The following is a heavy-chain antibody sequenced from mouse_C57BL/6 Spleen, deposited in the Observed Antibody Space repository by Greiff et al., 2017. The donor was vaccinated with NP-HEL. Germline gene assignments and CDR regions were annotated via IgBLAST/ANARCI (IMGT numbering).Heavy chain of an antibody. CDR1: GFTFSDYG. Sequence: EVKVVESGGGLVKPGGSLKLSCAASGFTFSDYGMHWVRQAPEKGLEWVAYISSGSSTIYYADTVKGRFTISRDNAKNTLFLQMTSLRSEDTAMYYCARTYYYGNWYFDVWGTGTTVTVSS. V-gene: IGHV5-17*01. J-gene: IGHJ1*03. D-gene: IGHD1-1*01. CDR3: ARTYYYGNWYFDV. CDR2: ISSGSSTI.